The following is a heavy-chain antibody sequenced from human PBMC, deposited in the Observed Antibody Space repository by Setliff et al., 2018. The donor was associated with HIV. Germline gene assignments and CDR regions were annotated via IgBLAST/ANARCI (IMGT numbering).Heavy chain of an antibody. V-gene: IGHV4-31*03. CDR2: IYYTGTT. J-gene: IGHJ6*03. Sequence: SETLSLTCTVSGGSISSGGYYWTWIRQVPGKGLEWIGSIYYTGTTNYNPSLESRLTISIDTSQNHFSLKVSSMTAADTAVYYCARNSKNWNYPVEYYDYYMDVWGTGTTVTVSS. D-gene: IGHD1-7*01. CDR1: GGSISSGGYY. CDR3: ARNSKNWNYPVEYYDYYMDV.